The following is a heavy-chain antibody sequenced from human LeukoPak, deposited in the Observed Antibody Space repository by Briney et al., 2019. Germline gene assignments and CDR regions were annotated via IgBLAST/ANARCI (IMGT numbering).Heavy chain of an antibody. CDR3: AKLHSSSWYNEAFDI. V-gene: IGHV3-30*02. Sequence: GGSLRLSCAASGFTFSSYGMHWVRQAPGKGLEWVAFIRYDGSNKYYADSVKGRFTISRDNSKNTLYLQMNSLRAEDTAVYYCAKLHSSSWYNEAFDIWGQGTMVTVSS. D-gene: IGHD6-13*01. CDR1: GFTFSSYG. J-gene: IGHJ3*02. CDR2: IRYDGSNK.